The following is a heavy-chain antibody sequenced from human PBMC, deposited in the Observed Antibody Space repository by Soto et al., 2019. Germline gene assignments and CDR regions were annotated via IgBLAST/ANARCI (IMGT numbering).Heavy chain of an antibody. V-gene: IGHV3-21*01. CDR1: GFPFSIYS. D-gene: IGHD1-26*01. CDR3: ARLRHVGFDY. Sequence: GGSLRLSCAASGFPFSIYSMNWVRQSPGKGLEWVSSISSSSSYIYYADSVKGRFTISRDNAKNSLYLQMNRLRAEDTAVYYCARLRHVGFDYWAKGALVTVSS. J-gene: IGHJ4*01. CDR2: ISSSSSYI.